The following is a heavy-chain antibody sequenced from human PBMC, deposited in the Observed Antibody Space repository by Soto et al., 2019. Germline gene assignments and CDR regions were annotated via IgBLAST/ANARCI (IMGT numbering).Heavy chain of an antibody. J-gene: IGHJ4*02. D-gene: IGHD3-22*01. CDR1: GYTLTELS. Sequence: ASVKVSCKVSGYTLTELSMHWVRQAPGKGLEWMGGFDPEDGETIYAQKFQGRVTMTEDTSTDTAYMELSSLRSEDTAVYYCATSLAYDSSGSLGGVDYWGQGTLVTVSS. V-gene: IGHV1-24*01. CDR2: FDPEDGET. CDR3: ATSLAYDSSGSLGGVDY.